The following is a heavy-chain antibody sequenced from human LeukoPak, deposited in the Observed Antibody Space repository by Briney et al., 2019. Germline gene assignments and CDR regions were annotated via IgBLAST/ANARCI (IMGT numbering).Heavy chain of an antibody. CDR1: GFTXXXXX. CDR3: VRPPYRDSDDPLQI. CDR2: ISYDXGXX. Sequence: GGSLRLXXAASGFTXXXXXXXXVRQXPGXXXXXXXVISYDXGXXXYXXXXXXXXXXXRDNSKKTLYLQMNSLRAEDTAVYYCVRPPYRDSDDPLQIWGQGTMVTVSS. V-gene: IGHV3-30*01. D-gene: IGHD3-16*02. J-gene: IGHJ3*02.